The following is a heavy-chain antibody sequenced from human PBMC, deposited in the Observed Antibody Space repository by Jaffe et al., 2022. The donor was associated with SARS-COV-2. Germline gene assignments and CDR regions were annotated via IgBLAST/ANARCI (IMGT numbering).Heavy chain of an antibody. J-gene: IGHJ4*02. Sequence: QVQLQESGPGLVKPSETLSLTCTVSGGSVSSGSYYWSWIRQPPGKGLEWIGYIYYSGSTNYNPSLKSRVTISVDTSKNQFSLKLSSVTAADTAVYYCARWQRESVYYDSSGSFDYWGQGTLVTVSS. CDR1: GGSVSSGSYY. CDR3: ARWQRESVYYDSSGSFDY. CDR2: IYYSGST. D-gene: IGHD3-22*01. V-gene: IGHV4-61*01.